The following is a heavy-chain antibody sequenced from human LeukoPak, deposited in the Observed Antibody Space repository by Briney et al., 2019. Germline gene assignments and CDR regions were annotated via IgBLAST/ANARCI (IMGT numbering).Heavy chain of an antibody. V-gene: IGHV3-48*03. Sequence: PGGSLRLSCLASGFAFSAYEMNWVRQAPGKGPEWVSYIAGSDTTTYYADSVKGRFTISRDNAKNSLYLQMNSLRAEDTALYYCTTLGYHLDSWGQGTLVTVSS. J-gene: IGHJ4*02. CDR2: IAGSDTTT. CDR3: TTLGYHLDS. CDR1: GFAFSAYE. D-gene: IGHD3-22*01.